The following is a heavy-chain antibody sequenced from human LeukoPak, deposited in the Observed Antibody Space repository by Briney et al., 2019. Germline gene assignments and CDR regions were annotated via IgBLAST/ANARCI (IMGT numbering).Heavy chain of an antibody. J-gene: IGHJ4*02. CDR1: GFTFSSYW. CDR2: INSDGSST. D-gene: IGHD5-18*01. Sequence: GGSLRLSCAASGFTFSSYWMHWVRQAPGKGLVWVSRINSDGSSTSYADSVKGRFTISRDNAKNTLYLQMNSLKTEDTAVYYCTTPHVDTAMVTDYWGQGTLVTVSS. CDR3: TTPHVDTAMVTDY. V-gene: IGHV3-74*01.